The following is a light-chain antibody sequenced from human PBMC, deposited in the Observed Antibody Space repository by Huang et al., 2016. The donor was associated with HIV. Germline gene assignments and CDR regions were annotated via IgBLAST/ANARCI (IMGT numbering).Light chain of an antibody. Sequence: DIQMPQSPSSLSASVGDRVTITFRASQSISSYLNWYQQKPGKAPKLLIYAASSLQSGVPSRFSGSGSGTDFTLTISSLQPEDFATYYCQQSYSTLRYTFGQGTKLEIK. CDR3: QQSYSTLRYT. J-gene: IGKJ2*01. CDR2: AAS. CDR1: QSISSY. V-gene: IGKV1-39*01.